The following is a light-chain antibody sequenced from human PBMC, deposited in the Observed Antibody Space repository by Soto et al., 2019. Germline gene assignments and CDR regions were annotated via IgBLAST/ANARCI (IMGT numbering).Light chain of an antibody. V-gene: IGKV3-20*01. CDR1: QSVRSDD. J-gene: IGKJ1*01. CDR3: HHYGNSPT. Sequence: EIVLTQSPGSLSLSPVERATLSCRASQSVRSDDLAWYQQKPGQAPRLLVYGASSRATGIPDRFSDSGSGTDFTLTISGLEPEDFAVYYCHHYGNSPTFGQGTKVDIK. CDR2: GAS.